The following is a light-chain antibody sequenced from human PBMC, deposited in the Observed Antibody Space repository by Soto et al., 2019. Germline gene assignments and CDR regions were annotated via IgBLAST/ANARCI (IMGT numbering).Light chain of an antibody. V-gene: IGKV3-20*01. CDR3: QQYGSSPWT. Sequence: EIVLTQSPGTLSLSPGERATLSCRASQSVGSNYLAWYQQKPGQAPRLLIYGASSRATGIPDKFSGSGSGTDFTLTISRLEPADFAVYYCQQYGSSPWTFGQGTKVEIK. CDR1: QSVGSNY. CDR2: GAS. J-gene: IGKJ1*01.